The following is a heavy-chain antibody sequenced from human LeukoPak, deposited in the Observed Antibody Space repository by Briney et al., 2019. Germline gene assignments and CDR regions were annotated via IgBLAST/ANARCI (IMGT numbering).Heavy chain of an antibody. D-gene: IGHD1-26*01. CDR1: GFTFSSYA. V-gene: IGHV3-23*01. J-gene: IGHJ4*02. Sequence: HPGGSLRLSCAASGFTFSSYAMSWVRQAPGKGLEWVSAISGSGGSTYYADSVKGRFAISSDHSKNTLYLQMNSLRAEDTAVYYCARDFTDGVIPRELHPPFDYWGQGALVTVSS. CDR3: ARDFTDGVIPRELHPPFDY. CDR2: ISGSGGST.